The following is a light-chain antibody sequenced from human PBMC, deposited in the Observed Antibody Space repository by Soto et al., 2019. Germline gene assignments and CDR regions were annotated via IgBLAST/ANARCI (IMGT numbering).Light chain of an antibody. CDR1: QSVNTN. CDR2: GAS. CDR3: QQYHTWPIT. J-gene: IGKJ4*01. V-gene: IGKV3-15*01. Sequence: EIVLTQSPGPLSLSPGERATLSRRASQSVNTNLAWYQLKPGQAPRLLVYGASIRATGIPARFGGSGSGTEFTLTISSLQSEDCAIYYCQQYHTWPITFGGGTKVDIK.